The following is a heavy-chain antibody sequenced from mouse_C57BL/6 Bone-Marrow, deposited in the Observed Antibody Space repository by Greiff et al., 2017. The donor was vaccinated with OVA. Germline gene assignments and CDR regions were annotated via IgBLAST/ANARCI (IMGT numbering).Heavy chain of an antibody. CDR2: INPSSGFT. CDR3: ARNDYHGYWYFDV. V-gene: IGHV1-7*01. D-gene: IGHD5-5*01. J-gene: IGHJ1*03. Sequence: VKLQESGAELAKPGASVKLSCKASGYTFTSYWMHWVKQRPGQGLEWIGYINPSSGFTKYNQKFKDKATLTADKSSSTAYMKLSSLTYEDSAVYYCARNDYHGYWYFDVWGTGTTVTVSS. CDR1: GYTFTSYW.